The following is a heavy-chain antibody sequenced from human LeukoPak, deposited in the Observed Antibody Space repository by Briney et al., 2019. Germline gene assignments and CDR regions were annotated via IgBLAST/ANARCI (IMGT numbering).Heavy chain of an antibody. J-gene: IGHJ4*02. CDR1: GGSISSSSYY. CDR3: ARTDSSGYYSPLHYFDY. Sequence: PSETLSLTCTVSGGSISSSSYYWGWIRQSPGKGLEWIGSIYYSGSTYYNPSLKSRVTISVDTSKNQFPLKLSSVTAADTAVYYCARTDSSGYYSPLHYFDYWGQGTLVTVSS. CDR2: IYYSGST. D-gene: IGHD3-22*01. V-gene: IGHV4-39*06.